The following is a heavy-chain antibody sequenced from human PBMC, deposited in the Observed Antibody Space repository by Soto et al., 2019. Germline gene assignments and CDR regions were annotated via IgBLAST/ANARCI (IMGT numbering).Heavy chain of an antibody. CDR2: INHSGST. CDR1: GGSSSGYY. Sequence: SETLSLTCAVYGGSSSGYYWSWIRQPPGKGLEWIGEINHSGSTNYNPSLKSRVTISVDTSKNQFSLKLSSVTAADTAVYYCARRRGLRFLEWLSDKPDYYYGMDVWGQGTTVTVSS. D-gene: IGHD3-3*01. V-gene: IGHV4-34*01. J-gene: IGHJ6*02. CDR3: ARRRGLRFLEWLSDKPDYYYGMDV.